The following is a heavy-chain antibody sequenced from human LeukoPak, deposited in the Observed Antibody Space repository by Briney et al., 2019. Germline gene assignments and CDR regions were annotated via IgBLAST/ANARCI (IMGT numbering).Heavy chain of an antibody. D-gene: IGHD2-2*01. Sequence: GGSLRLSCAASGFTVSSNYMSWVRQAPGKGLEWVSVIYSSGSPYYADSVKGRFTIPRDNSKNTLYLQMNSLRAEDTAVYYCARGGLGNCSSTSCPPYYYGMDVWGQGTTVTVSS. CDR3: ARGGLGNCSSTSCPPYYYGMDV. CDR1: GFTVSSNY. V-gene: IGHV3-66*02. CDR2: IYSSGSP. J-gene: IGHJ6*02.